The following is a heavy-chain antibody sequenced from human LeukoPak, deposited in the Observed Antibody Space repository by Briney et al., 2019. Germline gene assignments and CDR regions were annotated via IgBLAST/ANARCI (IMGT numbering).Heavy chain of an antibody. V-gene: IGHV1-69*01. D-gene: IGHD1-1*01. J-gene: IGHJ6*02. CDR2: IIPIFGTA. CDR1: GGTFSSYA. CDR3: ARDGANLSGMDV. Sequence: SVKVSCKASGGTFSSYAISWVRQAPGQGLEWMGGIIPIFGTANYAQKFQGRVTITADESTSTAYMELSSLRSEDTAVYYCARDGANLSGMDVWGQGTTVTVS.